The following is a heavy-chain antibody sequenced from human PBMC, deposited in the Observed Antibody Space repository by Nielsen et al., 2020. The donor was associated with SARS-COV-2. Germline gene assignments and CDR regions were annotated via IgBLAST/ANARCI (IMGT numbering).Heavy chain of an antibody. V-gene: IGHV4-59*01. CDR3: ARDYVGDYLDGFDI. Sequence: SETLSLTCPVSGRSTSPYYWGWVRPAPGKGLGWIGYIQDSGAHTYTPTLKSRVTISLDTSKNQFSLKLNSVTAADTAVYFCARDYVGDYLDGFDIWGQGTVVTVSS. D-gene: IGHD4-17*01. J-gene: IGHJ3*02. CDR2: IQDSGAH. CDR1: GRSTSPYY.